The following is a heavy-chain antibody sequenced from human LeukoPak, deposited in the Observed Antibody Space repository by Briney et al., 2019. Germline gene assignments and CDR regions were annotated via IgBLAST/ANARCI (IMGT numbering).Heavy chain of an antibody. D-gene: IGHD4-23*01. CDR2: ISYDGSNK. CDR1: GFTFSSYA. CDR3: ARDLLLTPSLFDY. V-gene: IGHV3-30-3*01. Sequence: GGSLRLSCAASGFTFSSYAMHWVRQAPGKGLEWVAVISYDGSNKYYADSVRGRFTISRDNSKNTLYLQMNSLRAEDTAVYYCARDLLLTPSLFDYWGQGTLVTVSS. J-gene: IGHJ4*02.